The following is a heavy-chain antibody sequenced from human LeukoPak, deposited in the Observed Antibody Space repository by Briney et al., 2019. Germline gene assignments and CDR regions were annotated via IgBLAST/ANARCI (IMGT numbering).Heavy chain of an antibody. CDR1: GYTFTTLD. Sequence: ASVKVSCKASGYTFTTLDINWVRQATGQGLEWMGWINPNSGNRDYAQKFQGRVTITRDTSISTAYMELSSLRSEDTAVYYCARLPPSPYYYGSGSTYHFDYWGQGTLVTVSS. V-gene: IGHV1-8*03. J-gene: IGHJ4*02. D-gene: IGHD3-10*01. CDR2: INPNSGNR. CDR3: ARLPPSPYYYGSGSTYHFDY.